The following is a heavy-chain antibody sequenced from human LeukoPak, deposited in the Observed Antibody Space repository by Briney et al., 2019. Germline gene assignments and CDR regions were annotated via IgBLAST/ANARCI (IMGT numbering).Heavy chain of an antibody. CDR2: INHSGST. CDR3: ARGPAYCSSTSCLWWRHYGMDV. J-gene: IGHJ6*02. Sequence: PSETLSLTCAVYGGSFSGYYWSWIRQPPGKGLEWIGEINHSGSTNYNPSLKSRVTISVDTSKNQFSLKLSSVTAADTAVYYCARGPAYCSSTSCLWWRHYGMDVWGQGTTVTVSS. CDR1: GGSFSGYY. D-gene: IGHD2-2*01. V-gene: IGHV4-34*01.